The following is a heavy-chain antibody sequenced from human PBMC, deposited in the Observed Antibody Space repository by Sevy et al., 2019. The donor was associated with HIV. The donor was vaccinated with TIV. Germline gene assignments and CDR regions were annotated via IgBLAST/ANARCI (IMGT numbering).Heavy chain of an antibody. V-gene: IGHV1-69*13. CDR2: IIPIFGTP. CDR1: GETFSTYG. J-gene: IGHJ3*02. CDR3: AREGGVATTGDHDAFDI. D-gene: IGHD7-27*01. Sequence: SVKVSCKASGETFSTYGLSWVRQAPGQGLEWMGGIIPIFGTPNYAQKFQGRVTITADESASTAYMELSSLRSEDTALYYCAREGGVATTGDHDAFDIWGHGTLVTVSS.